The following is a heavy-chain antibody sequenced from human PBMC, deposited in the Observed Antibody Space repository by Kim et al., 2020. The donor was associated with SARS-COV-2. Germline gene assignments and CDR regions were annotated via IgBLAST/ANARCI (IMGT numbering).Heavy chain of an antibody. CDR3: ARPGVVGPTYWFDP. CDR2: ISSDGSYK. J-gene: IGHJ5*02. D-gene: IGHD1-26*01. CDR1: GFTFSAYA. V-gene: IGHV3-30*14. Sequence: GGSLRLSCAASGFTFSAYAMLWVRQAPGKGPEWVAVISSDGSYKFYVDSVKGRFTISRDSSKNTLYLQMNSLRAEDTAVYYCARPGVVGPTYWFDPWGQGTLVTVSS.